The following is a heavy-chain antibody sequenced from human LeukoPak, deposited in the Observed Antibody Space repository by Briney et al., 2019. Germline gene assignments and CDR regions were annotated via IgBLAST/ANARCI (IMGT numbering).Heavy chain of an antibody. CDR3: ARGPSTPWFGELLRL. CDR1: GATFSSYA. Sequence: SLKGSCKASGATFSSYAISWVRQAPGQGFEWMGGIIPHVGTAKNAQKFQDRVTIIADKATSTAYMELSSLRSEDTAMYYCARGPSTPWFGELLRLWGQGTMVIVSS. J-gene: IGHJ4*02. D-gene: IGHD3-10*01. V-gene: IGHV1-69*06. CDR2: IIPHVGTA.